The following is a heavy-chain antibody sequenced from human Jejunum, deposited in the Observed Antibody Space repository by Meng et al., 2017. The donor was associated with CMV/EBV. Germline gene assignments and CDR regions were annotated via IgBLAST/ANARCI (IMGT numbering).Heavy chain of an antibody. D-gene: IGHD3-10*01. Sequence: GFLFNNYAMNWVRQAPGKALQWVSAIGDSGDRTYYADSEKGRFTISRDNSKNTLYLQMNSLRAEDTAVYYCARGGVKVYYFNAMDVWGQGTPVTVSS. CDR2: IGDSGDRT. V-gene: IGHV3-23*01. J-gene: IGHJ6*02. CDR3: ARGGVKVYYFNAMDV. CDR1: GFLFNNYA.